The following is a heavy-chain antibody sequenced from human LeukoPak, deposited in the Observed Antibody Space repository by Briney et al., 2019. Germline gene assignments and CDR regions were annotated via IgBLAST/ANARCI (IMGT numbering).Heavy chain of an antibody. CDR2: INHSGST. CDR3: ASPPYSSSWYQEDY. V-gene: IGHV4-34*01. Sequence: SETLSLTCAVYGGSFSGYYWSWIRQPPGKGLEWIGEINHSGSTNYNPSLKSRVTISVDTSKNQFSLKLSSVTAADTAVYYCASPPYSSSWYQEDYWGQGTLSPSPQ. CDR1: GGSFSGYY. J-gene: IGHJ4*02. D-gene: IGHD6-13*01.